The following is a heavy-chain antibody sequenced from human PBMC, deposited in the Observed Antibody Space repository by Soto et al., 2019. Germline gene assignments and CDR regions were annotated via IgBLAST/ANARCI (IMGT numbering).Heavy chain of an antibody. CDR1: GFSLTTGRMG. Sequence: QVTLRESGPVLVKPTETLTLTCNVSGFSLTTGRMGVSWIRQPPGKALEWLAHIFSDAERSYSRSLQGRLTVSKVGSGSHGVLTMTNMDPVDTGTYFCVLMNAEAYSSYYAMDVWGQGTTVTVSS. D-gene: IGHD3-10*01. CDR3: VLMNAEAYSSYYAMDV. CDR2: IFSDAER. V-gene: IGHV2-26*01. J-gene: IGHJ6*02.